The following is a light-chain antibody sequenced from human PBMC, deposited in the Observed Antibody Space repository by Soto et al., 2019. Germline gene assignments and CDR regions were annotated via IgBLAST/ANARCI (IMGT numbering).Light chain of an antibody. CDR2: DAS. V-gene: IGKV3D-20*01. CDR1: QSISNNY. J-gene: IGKJ2*01. CDR3: QQYVNLPPNT. Sequence: ETVLTQSPATLSLSPGDRATLSCGASQSISNNYLAWYQQKPGLAPRLLIYDASTRATGIPDRFSGSGSGTAFTLTISRLEPEDFAMYYCQQYVNLPPNTFGQGTKLEIK.